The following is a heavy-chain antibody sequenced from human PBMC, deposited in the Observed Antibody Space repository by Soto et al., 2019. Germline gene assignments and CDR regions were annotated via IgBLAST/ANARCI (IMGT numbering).Heavy chain of an antibody. V-gene: IGHV3-11*06. CDR3: ARGGGPDYYYGMDV. D-gene: IGHD2-15*01. CDR1: GFTFSDYY. CDR2: ISSSSSYT. Sequence: GGSLRLSCAAPGFTFSDYYMSWIRQAPGKGLEWVSYISSSSSYTNYADSVKGRFTISRDNAKNSLYLQMNSLRAEDTAVYYCARGGGPDYYYGMDVWGQGTTVTVS. J-gene: IGHJ6*02.